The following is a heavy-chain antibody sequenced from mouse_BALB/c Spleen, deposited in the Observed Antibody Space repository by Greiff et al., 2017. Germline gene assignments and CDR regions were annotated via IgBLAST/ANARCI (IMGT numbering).Heavy chain of an antibody. CDR2: IFPGSGNT. Sequence: VQLQQSGPELVKPGASVKISCKASGYSFTSYYIHWVKQRPGQGLEWIGWIFPGSGNTKYNEKFKGKATLTADTSSSTAYMQLSSLTSEDSAVYFCAKDGNYLYYAMDYWGQGTSVTVSS. J-gene: IGHJ4*01. D-gene: IGHD2-1*01. CDR1: GYSFTSYY. CDR3: AKDGNYLYYAMDY. V-gene: IGHV1-66*01.